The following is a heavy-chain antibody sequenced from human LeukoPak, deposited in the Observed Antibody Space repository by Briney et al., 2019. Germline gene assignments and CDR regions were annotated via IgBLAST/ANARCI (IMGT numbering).Heavy chain of an antibody. CDR1: GYTFTGYY. Sequence: ASVTVSCKASGYTFTGYYMHWVRQAPGQGLEWMGWINPNSGGTNYAQKFQGWVTMTRDTSISTAYMELSRLRSDDTAVYYCARMKHDVGGWLGFDYWGQGTLVTVSS. CDR3: ARMKHDVGGWLGFDY. V-gene: IGHV1-2*04. J-gene: IGHJ4*02. CDR2: INPNSGGT. D-gene: IGHD6-19*01.